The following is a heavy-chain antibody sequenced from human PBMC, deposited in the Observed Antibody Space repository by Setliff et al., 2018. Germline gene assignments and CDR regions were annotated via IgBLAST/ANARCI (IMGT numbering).Heavy chain of an antibody. D-gene: IGHD3-16*01. CDR3: ARAAARAEYSDTSAYLPFDF. CDR1: GYPISRGSY. V-gene: IGHV4-38-2*02. CDR2: VYHSGSS. Sequence: SETLSLTCTVSGYPISRGSYWGWIRQSPGKGLEWIGSVYHSGSSYQNPSLRSRIAVSVDTSKNQFSLRLNSVTAADTAVYFCARAAARAEYSDTSAYLPFDFWGWGTLVTVSS. J-gene: IGHJ4*02.